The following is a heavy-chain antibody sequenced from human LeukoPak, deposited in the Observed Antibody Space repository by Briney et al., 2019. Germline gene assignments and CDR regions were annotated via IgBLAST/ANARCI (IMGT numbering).Heavy chain of an antibody. CDR2: ISGSGSNT. CDR3: ASSPQFESWSGLFDY. V-gene: IGHV3-23*01. J-gene: IGHJ4*02. Sequence: PGGSLRPSCAASGFTFSSHAMNWVRQTPGKGLEWVSGISGSGSNTDYADSVKGRLTISRDNSKNTLYLQIKSLRAEDTAVFYCASSPQFESWSGLFDYWGPGTLVTVSS. D-gene: IGHD3-3*01. CDR1: GFTFSSHA.